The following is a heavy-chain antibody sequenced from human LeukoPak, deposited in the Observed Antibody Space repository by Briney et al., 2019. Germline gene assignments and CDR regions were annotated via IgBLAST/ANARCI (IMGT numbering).Heavy chain of an antibody. CDR3: ARDRAYYYDSSGYYL. J-gene: IGHJ5*02. Sequence: GRSLRLSCAASGFTFSSYGMHWVRQAPGKGLEWVAVISYDGSNKYYADSVKGRFTISRDNSKNTLYLQMNSLRAEDTAVYYCARDRAYYYDSSGYYLWGQGTLVTVSS. V-gene: IGHV3-30*03. CDR2: ISYDGSNK. CDR1: GFTFSSYG. D-gene: IGHD3-22*01.